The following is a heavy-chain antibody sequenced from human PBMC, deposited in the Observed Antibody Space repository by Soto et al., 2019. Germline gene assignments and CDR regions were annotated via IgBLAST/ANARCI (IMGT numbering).Heavy chain of an antibody. CDR3: ARCPQPPDTADPYAVDV. J-gene: IGHJ6*02. CDR1: GGTFSRSG. V-gene: IGHV1-69*18. D-gene: IGHD5-18*01. CDR2: IVPSVDTT. Sequence: QVQLVQSGTEMKKPGATVNVSCKASGGTFSRSGFHWVRQAPGQGLEWMGMIVPSVDTTNYAQKFQARVTISADQFTSTVYMELRSLRSEDTAVYYCARCPQPPDTADPYAVDVWGQGTRVIVSS.